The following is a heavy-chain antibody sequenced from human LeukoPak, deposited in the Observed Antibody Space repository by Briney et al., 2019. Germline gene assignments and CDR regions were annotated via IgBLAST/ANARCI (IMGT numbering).Heavy chain of an antibody. CDR1: GYTFTGYY. Sequence: ASVKVSCKASGYTFTGYYMHWVRQAPGQGLEWMGWINPNSGGTNYAQKFQSRVTMTRDTSISTAYMELSRLRSDDTAVYYCARWTSVGATPNGFDPWGQGTLVTVSS. CDR3: ARWTSVGATPNGFDP. CDR2: INPNSGGT. D-gene: IGHD1-26*01. V-gene: IGHV1-2*02. J-gene: IGHJ5*02.